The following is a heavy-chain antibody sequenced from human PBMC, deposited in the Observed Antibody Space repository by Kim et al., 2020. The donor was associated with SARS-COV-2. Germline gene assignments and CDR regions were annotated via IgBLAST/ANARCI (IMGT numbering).Heavy chain of an antibody. CDR1: GLTFSNCG. Sequence: GGSLRLSCEGSGLTFSNCGMHWVRQAPGKGLEWVGVISYDGSNKYYADSVKGRFTISRDNSKNTLYLQMNNLRAEDTALYYCAKEYHINHQYYGTDVWG. V-gene: IGHV3-30*18. J-gene: IGHJ6*02. CDR2: ISYDGSNK. CDR3: AKEYHINHQYYGTDV.